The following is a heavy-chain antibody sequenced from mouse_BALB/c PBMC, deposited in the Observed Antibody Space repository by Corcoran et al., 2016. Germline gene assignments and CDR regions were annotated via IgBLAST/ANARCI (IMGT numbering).Heavy chain of an antibody. D-gene: IGHD1-2*01. Sequence: EVHLQQSGAELVKPGAPVKLSCTASGFNIKDTYMHWVKQRPEQGLEWIGRIDPANGNTKYDPKFQGKATITADTSSNTAYLQLSSLTSQDTPVYYCERGGYGYDFDYWGQGTTLTVSS. CDR1: GFNIKDTY. V-gene: IGHV14-3*02. CDR2: IDPANGNT. CDR3: ERGGYGYDFDY. J-gene: IGHJ2*01.